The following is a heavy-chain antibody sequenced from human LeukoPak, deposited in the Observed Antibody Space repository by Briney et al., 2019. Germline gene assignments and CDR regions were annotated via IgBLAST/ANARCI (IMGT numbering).Heavy chain of an antibody. CDR1: GGSISSYY. CDR2: IYTSGST. V-gene: IGHV4-4*07. J-gene: IGHJ4*02. D-gene: IGHD3-9*01. Sequence: SETLSLTCTVSGGSISSYYWSWIRQPAGKGLEWIGRIYTSGSTNYNPSLKSRVTMSVDTSKNQFSLKLSSVTAADTAVYYCAREGRYFDWLSPVDYWGQGTLVTVSS. CDR3: AREGRYFDWLSPVDY.